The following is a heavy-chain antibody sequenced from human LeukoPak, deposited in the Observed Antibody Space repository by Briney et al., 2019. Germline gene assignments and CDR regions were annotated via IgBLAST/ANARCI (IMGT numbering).Heavy chain of an antibody. D-gene: IGHD2-15*01. CDR3: ARGTHCSGGSCSKEYSYYYYMDV. Sequence: SETLSLTCTVSGGSISSGSYYWSWIRQPAGKGLEWIGRIYTSGSTNYNPSLKSRVTISVDTSKNQFSLKLSSVTAADTAVYYCARGTHCSGGSCSKEYSYYYYMDVWGKGTTVTISS. J-gene: IGHJ6*03. V-gene: IGHV4-61*02. CDR2: IYTSGST. CDR1: GGSISSGSYY.